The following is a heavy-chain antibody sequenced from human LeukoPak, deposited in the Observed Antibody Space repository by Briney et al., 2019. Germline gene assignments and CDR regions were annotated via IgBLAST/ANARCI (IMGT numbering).Heavy chain of an antibody. CDR1: GFTFDDYA. D-gene: IGHD2-21*02. V-gene: IGHV3-9*01. CDR2: ISWNSGSI. Sequence: GRSLRLPCAASGFTFDDYAMHWVRQAPGKGLEWVSGISWNSGSIGYVDSVKGRFTISRDNAKNSIYLQMNSLRVEDTAVYYCAKDIVGGGDDYWGQGTLVTVSS. J-gene: IGHJ4*02. CDR3: AKDIVGGGDDY.